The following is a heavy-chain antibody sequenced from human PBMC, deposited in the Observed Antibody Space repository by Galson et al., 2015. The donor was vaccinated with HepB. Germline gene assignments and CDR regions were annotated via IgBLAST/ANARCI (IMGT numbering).Heavy chain of an antibody. Sequence: SVKVSCKASGGTFSSYTISWVRQAPGQGLEWMGRIIPILGIANYAQKFQGRVTITADKSTSTAYMELSSLRSEDTAVYYCASDPGVVVVPAATPGEAFDIWGQGTMVTVSS. CDR2: IIPILGIA. CDR1: GGTFSSYT. V-gene: IGHV1-69*02. D-gene: IGHD2-2*01. CDR3: ASDPGVVVVPAATPGEAFDI. J-gene: IGHJ3*02.